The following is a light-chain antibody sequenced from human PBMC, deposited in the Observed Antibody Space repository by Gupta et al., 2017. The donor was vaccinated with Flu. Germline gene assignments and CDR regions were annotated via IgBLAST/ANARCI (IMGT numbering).Light chain of an antibody. CDR3: QTYDINLRGPI. CDR1: SSNLGAGYD. CDR2: DSS. V-gene: IGLV1-40*01. Sequence: QSVLTQPPSVSGAPGQRAPTPSTGSSSNLGAGYDVHWYQPFPGAVPKLLIFDSSSRPSGVPDRISGSKSGTSASLAITGLQAEDEADYYCQTYDINLRGPILGGGTKLTVL. J-gene: IGLJ2*01.